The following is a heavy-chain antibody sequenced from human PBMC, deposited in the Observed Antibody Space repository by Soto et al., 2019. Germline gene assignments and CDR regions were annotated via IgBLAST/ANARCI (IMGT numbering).Heavy chain of an antibody. CDR2: VYYTGTI. Sequence: SETLSLTXSVSNVSISSSYWNWLRQAPGKGLEWIGFVYYTGTIKYNPSLKSRVTISADTSRNEFSLRLTSVTTVDTAFYFCARDFAGRGPFDPWGPGTLVTVSS. CDR3: ARDFAGRGPFDP. D-gene: IGHD1-26*01. J-gene: IGHJ5*01. CDR1: NVSISSSY. V-gene: IGHV4-59*01.